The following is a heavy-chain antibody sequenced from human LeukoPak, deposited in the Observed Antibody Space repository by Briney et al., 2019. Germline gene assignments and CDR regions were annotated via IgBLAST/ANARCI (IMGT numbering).Heavy chain of an antibody. CDR2: ITSSGSST. V-gene: IGHV3-23*01. Sequence: GGSLRLSCAASGFTFSSCAMTWVRQAPGKGLEWVSAITSSGSSTYYGDSVKGRFTISRDNSKNTLYLQMNSLRVDDTAIYYCAITLGFDPWGQGALVTVSS. J-gene: IGHJ5*02. CDR3: AITLGFDP. CDR1: GFTFSSCA.